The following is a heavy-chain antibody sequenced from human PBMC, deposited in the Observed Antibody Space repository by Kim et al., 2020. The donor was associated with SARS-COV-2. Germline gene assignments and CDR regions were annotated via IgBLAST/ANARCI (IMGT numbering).Heavy chain of an antibody. Sequence: GGSLRLSCVASGFSFSINAMTWVRQAPGKGLEWVSATGSTGRSTYYADSVKGRFIISRDNSENTLYLQMNSLRAEDTAVYYCAKHVKGYSYYAMDVWGQG. J-gene: IGHJ6*02. V-gene: IGHV3-23*01. CDR3: AKHVKGYSYYAMDV. CDR2: TGSTGRST. CDR1: GFSFSINA. D-gene: IGHD5-18*01.